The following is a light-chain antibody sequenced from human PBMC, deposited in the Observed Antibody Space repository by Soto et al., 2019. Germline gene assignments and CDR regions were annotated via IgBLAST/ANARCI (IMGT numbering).Light chain of an antibody. Sequence: QSVLTHPASVSGSPGQSITISCTGTSSDTAGYNYVSWYQQHPGKAPKLMIYEVSNRPSGVSNRFSGSQSGNTASLTISGLQAEDEANYYCSSYTTSNTPLYVFGTGTKVTVL. CDR2: EVS. J-gene: IGLJ1*01. V-gene: IGLV2-14*01. CDR3: SSYTTSNTPLYV. CDR1: SSDTAGYNY.